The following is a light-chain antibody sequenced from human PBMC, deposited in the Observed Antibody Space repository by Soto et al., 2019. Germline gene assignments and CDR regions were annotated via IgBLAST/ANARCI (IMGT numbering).Light chain of an antibody. CDR2: SAS. V-gene: IGKV1-27*01. J-gene: IGKJ1*01. CDR3: QKYNSVPRT. Sequence: DMQMTQSPPSLSASVGDKITITCRASHDISNYLAWYQQKPGEVPKLLIYSASTLESGVSSRFSGGGTGTDFTLTINSLQPEDVGTYYCQKYNSVPRTFGQGTKMEIK. CDR1: HDISNY.